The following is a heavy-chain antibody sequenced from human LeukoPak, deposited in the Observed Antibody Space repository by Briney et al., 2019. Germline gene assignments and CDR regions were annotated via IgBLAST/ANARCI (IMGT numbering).Heavy chain of an antibody. V-gene: IGHV4-38-2*02. Sequence: SETLSLTCTVSGYSISSGYYWGWIRQSPGKGLEWIGNIYRRGSTHYNPSLKSRVTISMDTSKDQFSLKLSSVTAADTAVYYCARFSGWYKFFDYWGQGTLVTVSS. CDR2: IYRRGST. J-gene: IGHJ4*02. CDR1: GYSISSGYY. D-gene: IGHD6-19*01. CDR3: ARFSGWYKFFDY.